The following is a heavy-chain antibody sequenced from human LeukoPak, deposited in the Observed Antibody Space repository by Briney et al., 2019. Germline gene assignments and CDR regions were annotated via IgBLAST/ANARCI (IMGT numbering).Heavy chain of an antibody. Sequence: GGALSLYGAASGFTYRRYAMSWLPQAPGKGLEGVQATSGSGGSTYYADSVKGRSTISRDNSKNTLYLQMNSLRAEDTAVYYCAKVNAGSALDYWGQGTLVTVSS. V-gene: IGHV3-23*01. CDR2: TSGSGGST. J-gene: IGHJ4*02. CDR1: GFTYRRYA. CDR3: AKVNAGSALDY.